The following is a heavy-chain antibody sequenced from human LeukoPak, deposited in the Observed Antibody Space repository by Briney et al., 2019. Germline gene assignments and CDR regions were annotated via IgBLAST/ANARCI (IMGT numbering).Heavy chain of an antibody. CDR2: ISYDGSNK. V-gene: IGHV3-30*18. Sequence: PGGSLRLSCTASRFTFSDYGMHWVRQAPGKGLEWVAFISYDGSNKYDADSVKGRFTISRDNSKNTLYLQMNSLRAEDTAVYYCAKELDYGGNSPFHYWGQGTLVTVSS. D-gene: IGHD4-23*01. J-gene: IGHJ4*02. CDR3: AKELDYGGNSPFHY. CDR1: RFTFSDYG.